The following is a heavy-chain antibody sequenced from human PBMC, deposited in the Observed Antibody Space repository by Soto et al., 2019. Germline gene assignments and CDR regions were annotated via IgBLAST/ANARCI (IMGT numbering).Heavy chain of an antibody. V-gene: IGHV1-69*13. J-gene: IGHJ6*02. CDR3: ARAGVVVVAATQGYYYYRMDV. Sequence: SVKVSCKASGGTFSSYAISWVRQAPGQGLEWMGGIIPIFGTANYAQKFQGRVTITADESTSTAYMELSSLRSEDTAVYYCARAGVVVVAATQGYYYYRMDVWGQGTTVTVSS. CDR2: IIPIFGTA. CDR1: GGTFSSYA. D-gene: IGHD2-15*01.